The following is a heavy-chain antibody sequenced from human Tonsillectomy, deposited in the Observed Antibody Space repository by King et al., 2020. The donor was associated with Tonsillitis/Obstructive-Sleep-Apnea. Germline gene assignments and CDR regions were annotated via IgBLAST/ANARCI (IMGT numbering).Heavy chain of an antibody. J-gene: IGHJ3*02. D-gene: IGHD3-16*02. CDR1: GFTFSSYE. Sequence: EEQLVQSGGGLVQPGGSLRLSCAASGFTFSSYEMKWVRQAPGKGLEWVSYISSSGSTIYYADSVKGRFTISRDNAKNSLYLQMNSLRAEDTAVYYCARDLSNLFAFDIWGQGTMVTVSS. CDR3: ARDLSNLFAFDI. CDR2: ISSSGSTI. V-gene: IGHV3-48*03.